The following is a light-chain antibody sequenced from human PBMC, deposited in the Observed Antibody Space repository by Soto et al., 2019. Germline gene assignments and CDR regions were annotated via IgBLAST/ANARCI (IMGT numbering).Light chain of an antibody. CDR3: QSYDSSLSVV. CDR2: GNS. CDR1: SSNIGAGYD. Sequence: QSMLTQPPSVSGAPGQRVTISCTGSSSNIGAGYDVHWYQQLPGTAPKLLIHGNSNRPSGVPDRFSGSKSGTSASLAITGLQAEDEADYYCQSYDSSLSVVFGGGTKLTVL. J-gene: IGLJ2*01. V-gene: IGLV1-40*01.